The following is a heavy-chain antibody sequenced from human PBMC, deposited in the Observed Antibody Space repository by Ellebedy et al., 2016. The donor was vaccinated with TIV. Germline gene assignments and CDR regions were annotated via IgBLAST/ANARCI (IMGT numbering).Heavy chain of an antibody. Sequence: PGGSLRLSCVASGFTFSSNAMNWVRQAPGKGLEWVSGISYSGSGTHYADSVKGRFTIFRDNSRNTMYLQMNSLRAEDAAVYYCAKNSMGIAVAAYFDSWGQGALVTVSS. CDR2: ISYSGSGT. V-gene: IGHV3-23*01. J-gene: IGHJ4*02. D-gene: IGHD6-19*01. CDR1: GFTFSSNA. CDR3: AKNSMGIAVAAYFDS.